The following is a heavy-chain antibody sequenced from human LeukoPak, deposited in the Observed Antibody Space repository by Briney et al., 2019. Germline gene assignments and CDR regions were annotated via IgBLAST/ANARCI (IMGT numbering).Heavy chain of an antibody. CDR1: GFTVSSNY. CDR3: ARGDAWGYCSSTSCYPPFDY. V-gene: IGHV3-66*01. D-gene: IGHD2-2*01. Sequence: GGSLRLSCAASGFTVSSNYMSWVRQAPGKGLEWVSVIYSGGSTYYADSVKGRFTISRDNSKNTLYPQMNSLRAEDTAVYYCARGDAWGYCSSTSCYPPFDYWGQGTLVTVSS. J-gene: IGHJ4*02. CDR2: IYSGGST.